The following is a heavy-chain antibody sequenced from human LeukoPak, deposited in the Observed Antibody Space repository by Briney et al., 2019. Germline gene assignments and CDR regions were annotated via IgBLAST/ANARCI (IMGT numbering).Heavy chain of an antibody. V-gene: IGHV3-30*04. CDR3: ARGAPPDF. CDR1: GFIFSNYA. CDR2: ISHDGSDK. J-gene: IGHJ4*02. D-gene: IGHD1-26*01. Sequence: QPRGSLRLSCAASGFIFSNYAVVWVRQGPGKGLEWVAVISHDGSDKYYTDAVKGRFTISRDNSKNTLYLQMNSLRVEDTAVYHCARGAPPDFWGQGTRVTVSS.